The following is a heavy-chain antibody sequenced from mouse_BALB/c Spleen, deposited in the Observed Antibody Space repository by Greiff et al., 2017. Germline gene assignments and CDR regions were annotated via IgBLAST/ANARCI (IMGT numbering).Heavy chain of an antibody. CDR2: IDPANGNT. J-gene: IGHJ4*01. V-gene: IGHV14-3*02. D-gene: IGHD2-2*01. CDR1: GFNIKDTY. Sequence: EVKLVESGAELVKPGASVKLSCTASGFNIKDTYMHWVKQRPEQGLEWIGRIDPANGNTKYDPKFQGKATITADTSSNTAYLQLSSLTSEDTAVYYCAYGYDVYAMDYWGQGTSVTVSS. CDR3: AYGYDVYAMDY.